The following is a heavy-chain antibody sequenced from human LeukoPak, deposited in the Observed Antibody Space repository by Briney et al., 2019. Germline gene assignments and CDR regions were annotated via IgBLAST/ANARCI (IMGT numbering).Heavy chain of an antibody. J-gene: IGHJ4*02. CDR1: GGSISSSSYY. V-gene: IGHV4-39*01. D-gene: IGHD6-19*01. CDR3: ARLGGQWLDLPLFDY. Sequence: KPSETLSLTCTVSGGSISSSSYYWGWIRQPPGKGLEWIGSIYYSGSTYYNPSLKSRVTISVDTSKNQFSLKLSSVTAADTAVYYCARLGGQWLDLPLFDYWGQGTLVTVSS. CDR2: IYYSGST.